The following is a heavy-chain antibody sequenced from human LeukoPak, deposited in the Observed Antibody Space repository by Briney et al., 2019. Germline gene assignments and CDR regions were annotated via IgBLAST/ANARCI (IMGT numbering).Heavy chain of an antibody. V-gene: IGHV5-51*01. CDR3: AIDYGDYGAY. CDR1: GYSFTSYW. D-gene: IGHD4-17*01. Sequence: GESLKISCKGSGYSFTSYWIGWVRQMPGKGLEWMAIIYPGDSGARYSPSFQGQVTISADKSISTAYLQWRSLKASDTAMYYRAIDYGDYGAYWGQGTLVTVSS. J-gene: IGHJ4*02. CDR2: IYPGDSGA.